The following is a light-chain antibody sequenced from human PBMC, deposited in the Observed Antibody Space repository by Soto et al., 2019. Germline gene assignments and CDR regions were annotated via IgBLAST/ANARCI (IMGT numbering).Light chain of an antibody. CDR1: QSISTW. J-gene: IGKJ4*01. CDR2: KAS. V-gene: IGKV1-5*03. Sequence: DIQMTQSPSTLSASVGARVTITCRASQSISTWLAWYQQKPGKAPKLLIYKASSLEGGVPSRFSGSGSGTEFNITISSLQPDDFATYYCQQYNTSPLTFGGGTAVDIK. CDR3: QQYNTSPLT.